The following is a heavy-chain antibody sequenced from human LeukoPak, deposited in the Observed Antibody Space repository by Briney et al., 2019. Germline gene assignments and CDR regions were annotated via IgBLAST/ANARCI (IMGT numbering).Heavy chain of an antibody. V-gene: IGHV4-59*08. D-gene: IGHD4-23*01. CDR3: ARPSLDYGGIDAFDF. CDR2: IYYSGST. J-gene: IGHJ3*01. CDR1: GDSISSYY. Sequence: SETLSLTCTVSGDSISSYYWSWIRQPPGKGLEWIGFIYYSGSTNYNPSLKSRVTISVDTSKNQFSLKLSSVTAADTAVYYCARPSLDYGGIDAFDFWGQGTLVTVSS.